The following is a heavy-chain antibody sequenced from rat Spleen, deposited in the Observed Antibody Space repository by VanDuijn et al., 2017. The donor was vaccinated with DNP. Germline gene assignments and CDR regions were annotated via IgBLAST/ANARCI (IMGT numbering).Heavy chain of an antibody. CDR2: ISTGGGST. V-gene: IGHV5-27*01. CDR1: RITFSDYN. CDR3: AGYYYNGNYYYGNFDH. Sequence: EVQLVESGGGLVQPGRSLKLSCAVSRITFSDYNMAWVRQAPKKGLEWVAYISTGGGSTYYRDSVKGRFTISRDNAKSTLYLQMDSLRSEDTATYYCAGYYYNGNYYYGNFDHWGRGVMVTVSS. J-gene: IGHJ2*01. D-gene: IGHD1-12*02.